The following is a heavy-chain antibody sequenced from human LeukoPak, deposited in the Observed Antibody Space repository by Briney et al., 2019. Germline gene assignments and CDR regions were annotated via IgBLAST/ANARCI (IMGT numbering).Heavy chain of an antibody. CDR2: ISSSSSYI. CDR1: GFTFNSYS. CDR3: ARDSVSSSWYDY. V-gene: IGHV3-21*01. D-gene: IGHD6-13*01. J-gene: IGHJ4*02. Sequence: GGTLRLSCAASGFTFNSYSMNWVRQAPGKGLEWVSSISSSSSYIYYADSVKGRFTISRDNAKNSLYLQMNSLRAEDTAVYYCARDSVSSSWYDYWGQGTLVTLSS.